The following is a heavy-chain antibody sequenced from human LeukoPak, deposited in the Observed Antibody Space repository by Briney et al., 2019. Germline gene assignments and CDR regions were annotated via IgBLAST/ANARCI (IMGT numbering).Heavy chain of an antibody. CDR1: GGTFSSYA. CDR2: IIPIFGTA. Sequence: GASVKVSCKASGGTFSSYAISWVRQAPGQGLEWMGRIIPIFGTANYAQKFQGRVTITTDESTSTAYMELSSLRSEDTAVYYCATNTYDFWSGYRDYFDYWGQGTLVTVSS. CDR3: ATNTYDFWSGYRDYFDY. D-gene: IGHD3-3*01. V-gene: IGHV1-69*05. J-gene: IGHJ4*02.